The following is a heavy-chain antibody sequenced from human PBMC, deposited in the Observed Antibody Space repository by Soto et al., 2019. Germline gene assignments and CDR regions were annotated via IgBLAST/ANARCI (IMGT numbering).Heavy chain of an antibody. Sequence: GESLKISCKGSGYSFTSYWIGWVRQMPGKGLEWMGIIYPGDSDTRYSPSFQGQVTISADKSISTTYMELSSLRSEDTAVYYCARGYYYDNSGDYRFFDYWGQGTLVTVSS. CDR2: IYPGDSDT. V-gene: IGHV5-51*01. D-gene: IGHD3-22*01. J-gene: IGHJ4*02. CDR1: GYSFTSYW. CDR3: ARGYYYDNSGDYRFFDY.